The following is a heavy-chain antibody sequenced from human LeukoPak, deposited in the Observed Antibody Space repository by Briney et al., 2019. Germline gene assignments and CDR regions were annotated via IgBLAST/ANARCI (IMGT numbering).Heavy chain of an antibody. J-gene: IGHJ3*02. D-gene: IGHD3-22*01. V-gene: IGHV4-34*01. CDR3: ARFHYYDSSGYYGNDAFDI. CDR2: INHSGST. CDR1: GGSFSGYY. Sequence: SETLSLTCAVYGGSFSGYYWSWIRQPPGKGLEWIGEINHSGSTNYNPSLKGRVTISVDTSKNQFSLKLSSVTAADTAVYYCARFHYYDSSGYYGNDAFDIWGQGTMVTVSS.